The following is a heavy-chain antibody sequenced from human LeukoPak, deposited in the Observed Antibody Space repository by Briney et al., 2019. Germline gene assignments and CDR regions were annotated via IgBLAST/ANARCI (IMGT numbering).Heavy chain of an antibody. CDR3: ARIWRRQLAVPLSY. D-gene: IGHD6-6*01. J-gene: IGHJ4*02. Sequence: SVKVSCKASGGTFNSYAISWVRQAPGQGLEWMGGIIPIFGTTNYAQKFQGRVKITADKSTSTVYMELSSLSSEDTAVYYCARIWRRQLAVPLSYWGQGTLVTVSS. CDR1: GGTFNSYA. CDR2: IIPIFGTT. V-gene: IGHV1-69*06.